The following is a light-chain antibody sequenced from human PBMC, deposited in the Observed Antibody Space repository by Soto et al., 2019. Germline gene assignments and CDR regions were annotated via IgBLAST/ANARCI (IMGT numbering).Light chain of an antibody. CDR3: QQYESLPLT. V-gene: IGKV1-33*01. CDR2: DAS. Sequence: DIQMTQSPSSLSASVGDRVTITCRASQSIYDSLHWYQQKPGKAPKLLIYDASDLETGVPSRFSGSGSGTGFTFTISSLQPEDFATYYCQQYESLPLTFGQGTRLEIK. J-gene: IGKJ5*01. CDR1: QSIYDS.